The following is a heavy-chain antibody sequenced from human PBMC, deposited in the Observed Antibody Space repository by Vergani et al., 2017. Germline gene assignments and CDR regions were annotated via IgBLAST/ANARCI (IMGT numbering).Heavy chain of an antibody. J-gene: IGHJ6*02. CDR2: ISWDGGST. V-gene: IGHV3-43D*04. CDR1: GFTFDDYA. Sequence: EVQLVESGGVVVQPGGSLRLSCAASGFTFDDYAMHWVRQAPGKGLEWVSLISWDGGSTYYADSVKGRFTISRDNSKNSLYLQMNSLRAEDTALYYCAKDMSAAAWHYDYGMDVWGQGTRVTVSS. CDR3: AKDMSAAAWHYDYGMDV. D-gene: IGHD6-13*01.